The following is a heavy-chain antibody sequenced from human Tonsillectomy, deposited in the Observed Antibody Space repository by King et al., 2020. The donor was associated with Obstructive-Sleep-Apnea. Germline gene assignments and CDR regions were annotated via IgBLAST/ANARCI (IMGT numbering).Heavy chain of an antibody. CDR3: ASHPDPYYYYGMDV. CDR1: GFTVSSNY. J-gene: IGHJ6*02. V-gene: IGHV3-66*04. CDR2: IYSGGSA. Sequence: VQLVESGGGLVQPGRSLRLSCAASGFTVSSNYMSWVRQAPGKGLEWVSVIYSGGSAYYADSVKGRFTISRDNSKNTVNLQMNSLRAEDTAVYYCASHPDPYYYYGMDVWGQGTTVTVSS.